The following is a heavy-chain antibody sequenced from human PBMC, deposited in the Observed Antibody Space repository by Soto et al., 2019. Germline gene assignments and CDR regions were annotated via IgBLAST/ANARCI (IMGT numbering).Heavy chain of an antibody. J-gene: IGHJ6*02. V-gene: IGHV3-23*01. CDR3: ARLGFEYDTSTPYYNVLHYYGVDV. Sequence: GGSLRLSCAASGFTFSSYAMSWVRQAPGKGLEWISAVSGSGGSTYYADSVKGRFTISRDNSKDTLYLQMNNLRAEDTAVYYCARLGFEYDTSTPYYNVLHYYGVDVWGQGTTVTAP. CDR2: VSGSGGST. CDR1: GFTFSSYA. D-gene: IGHD3-9*01.